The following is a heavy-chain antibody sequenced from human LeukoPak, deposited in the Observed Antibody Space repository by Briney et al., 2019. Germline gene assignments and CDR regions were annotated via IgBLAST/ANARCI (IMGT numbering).Heavy chain of an antibody. CDR2: MNPNSGNT. CDR3: AVGYGSGVTLPYYYYYGMDV. D-gene: IGHD3-10*01. CDR1: GYTFTTYD. V-gene: IGHV1-8*01. Sequence: ASVKVSCKASGYTFTTYDINWVRQTTGHGLEWMGWMNPNSGNTGYAQRFQGRVTMTRNSSISTAYMDLSSLGSEDTAVYYCAVGYGSGVTLPYYYYYGMDVWGQGTTVTVSS. J-gene: IGHJ6*02.